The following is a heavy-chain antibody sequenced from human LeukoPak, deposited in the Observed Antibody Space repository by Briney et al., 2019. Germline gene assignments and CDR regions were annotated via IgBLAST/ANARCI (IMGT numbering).Heavy chain of an antibody. Sequence: GGSLRLSCAVSASTFSSYEMNWVRQAPGKGLEWVSYISSSGSTIYYADSVKGRFTISRDNAKNSLYLQMNSLRAEDTAVYYCAAFSSSFDYWGQGTLVTVS. J-gene: IGHJ4*02. D-gene: IGHD6-13*01. V-gene: IGHV3-48*03. CDR1: ASTFSSYE. CDR2: ISSSGSTI. CDR3: AAFSSSFDY.